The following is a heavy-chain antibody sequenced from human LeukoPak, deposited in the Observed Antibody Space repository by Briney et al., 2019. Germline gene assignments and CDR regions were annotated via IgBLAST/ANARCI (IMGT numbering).Heavy chain of an antibody. CDR2: IYSGGST. Sequence: GGSLRLSCAASGFTVNSNYMSWVRQAPGKGLEWVSIIYSGGSTYYADSVKGRFTISRDNAKNSLYLQMNRLRAEDTAVYYCARIMTTVTTSDYWGQGTLVTVSS. J-gene: IGHJ4*02. CDR3: ARIMTTVTTSDY. V-gene: IGHV3-53*01. CDR1: GFTVNSNY. D-gene: IGHD4-17*01.